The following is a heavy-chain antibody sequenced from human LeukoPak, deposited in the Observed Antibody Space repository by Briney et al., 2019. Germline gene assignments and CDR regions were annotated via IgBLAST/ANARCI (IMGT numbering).Heavy chain of an antibody. CDR2: IKPDGSAE. CDR3: ARANNSSWHN. V-gene: IGHV3-7*01. J-gene: IGHJ4*02. CDR1: GFTFSSSW. D-gene: IGHD6-13*01. Sequence: GGSLRLSCATSGFTFSSSWMSWVRHVPGRGLDWVANIKPDGSAEYHAASVKGRFTVSRDNAKNSLYLQMNSLRVEDTAVYYCARANNSSWHNWGQGTLVTVSS.